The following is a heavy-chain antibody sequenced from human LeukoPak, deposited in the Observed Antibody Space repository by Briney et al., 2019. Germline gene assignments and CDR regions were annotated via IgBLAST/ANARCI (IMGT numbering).Heavy chain of an antibody. Sequence: ASVKVSCKASGYTFNSSYMHWVRQAPGQGLEWMGIINPSDDSTRYAQKFQGRVTMTKDTSTNTVYMHLSSLSSVDTAVYYCARAYYESSAYRHAVYFDYWGQGTLVTVSS. CDR1: GYTFNSSY. CDR3: ARAYYESSAYRHAVYFDY. V-gene: IGHV1-46*02. CDR2: INPSDDST. J-gene: IGHJ4*02. D-gene: IGHD3-22*01.